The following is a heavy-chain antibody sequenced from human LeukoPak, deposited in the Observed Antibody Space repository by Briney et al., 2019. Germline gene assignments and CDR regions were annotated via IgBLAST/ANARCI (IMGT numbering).Heavy chain of an antibody. Sequence: GGSLRLPCAASGFTFSSYGMHWVRQAPGKGLEWVAVIWYDGSNKYYADSVKGRFTISRDNSKNTLYLQMNSLRAEDTAVYYCARDHSSSWYGALSYWGQGTLVTVSS. CDR1: GFTFSSYG. CDR2: IWYDGSNK. J-gene: IGHJ4*02. CDR3: ARDHSSSWYGALSY. V-gene: IGHV3-33*01. D-gene: IGHD6-13*01.